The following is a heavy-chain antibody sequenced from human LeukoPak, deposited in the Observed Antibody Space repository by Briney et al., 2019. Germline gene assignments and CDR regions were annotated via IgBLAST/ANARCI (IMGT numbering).Heavy chain of an antibody. V-gene: IGHV3-30*04. CDR2: ISYDGSNK. D-gene: IGHD6-19*01. Sequence: GRSLRLSCAASGFTFSSYAMHWVRQAPGKGLEWVAVISYDGSNKCYADSVKSRFTISRDNSKNTLYLQMNSLRAEDTAVYYCARGLYSSGWLLDYWGQGTLVTVSS. J-gene: IGHJ4*02. CDR3: ARGLYSSGWLLDY. CDR1: GFTFSSYA.